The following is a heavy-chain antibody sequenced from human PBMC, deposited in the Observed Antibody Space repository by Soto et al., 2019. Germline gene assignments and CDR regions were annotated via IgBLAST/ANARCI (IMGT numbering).Heavy chain of an antibody. CDR3: TRGHYDSSGYYYY. J-gene: IGHJ4*02. CDR2: IRSKAYGGTT. Sequence: GGSLRLSCTASGFTFGDYAMSWVRQAPGKGLEWVGFIRSKAYGGTTEYAASVKGRFTISRDDSKSIAYLQMNSLKTEDTAVYYCTRGHYDSSGYYYYWGQGTLVTVSS. V-gene: IGHV3-49*04. CDR1: GFTFGDYA. D-gene: IGHD3-22*01.